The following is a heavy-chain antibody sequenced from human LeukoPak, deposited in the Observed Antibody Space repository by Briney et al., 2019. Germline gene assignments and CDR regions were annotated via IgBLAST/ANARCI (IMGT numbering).Heavy chain of an antibody. CDR1: GGSISSSNYY. CDR3: ARRTVTTIWH. D-gene: IGHD4-17*01. Sequence: SETLSLACTVSGGSISSSNYYWGGIRQPPGKGLESIGSIYYSGSTYYNPSLKSRVTISVDTSKNQFSLKLSSVTAAGTAVYYCARRTVTTIWHWGQGTLVTVSS. V-gene: IGHV4-39*01. CDR2: IYYSGST. J-gene: IGHJ4*02.